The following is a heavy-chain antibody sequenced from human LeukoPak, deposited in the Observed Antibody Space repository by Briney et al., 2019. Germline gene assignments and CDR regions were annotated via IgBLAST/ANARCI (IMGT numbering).Heavy chain of an antibody. V-gene: IGHV3-7*01. CDR3: ARSILTGYIGEGFDK. CDR2: IKQDGSEK. D-gene: IGHD3-9*01. J-gene: IGHJ4*02. Sequence: GGSLRLSCAASGFTFSLYWMNWVRRAPGKGLEWVANIKQDGSEKNYVDSVKGRFTISRDNAKNSLYLQMNSLRAEDTAVYYCARSILTGYIGEGFDKWGQGTLVAVSS. CDR1: GFTFSLYW.